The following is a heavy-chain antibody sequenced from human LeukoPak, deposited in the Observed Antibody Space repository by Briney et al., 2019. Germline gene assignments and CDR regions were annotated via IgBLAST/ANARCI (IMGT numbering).Heavy chain of an antibody. Sequence: ASVKVSCKASGYTFTSYDINWVRQATGQGLEWMGWMNPNSGNTGYAQKFQGRVTMTRNTSISTAYMELSSLRSDDTAVYYCATPRYFYGSGHYPFDYWGQGTLVTVSS. D-gene: IGHD3-10*01. V-gene: IGHV1-8*01. J-gene: IGHJ4*02. CDR2: MNPNSGNT. CDR1: GYTFTSYD. CDR3: ATPRYFYGSGHYPFDY.